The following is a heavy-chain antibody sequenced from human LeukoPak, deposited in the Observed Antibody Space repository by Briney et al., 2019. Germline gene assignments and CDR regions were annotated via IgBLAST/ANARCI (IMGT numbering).Heavy chain of an antibody. Sequence: GGSLRLSCAASGFTFSNAWMSWVRQAPGKGLEWVGRIKSKTDGGTTDYAAPVKGRFTISRDDSKNTLYLQTNSLKTEDTAVYYCTTDISVYCSSTSCYRRDYWGQGTLVTVSS. D-gene: IGHD2-2*01. CDR3: TTDISVYCSSTSCYRRDY. V-gene: IGHV3-15*01. J-gene: IGHJ4*02. CDR2: IKSKTDGGTT. CDR1: GFTFSNAW.